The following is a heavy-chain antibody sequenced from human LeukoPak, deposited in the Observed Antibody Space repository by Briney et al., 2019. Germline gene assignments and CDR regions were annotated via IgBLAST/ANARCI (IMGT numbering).Heavy chain of an antibody. CDR1: GYTFTSYD. CDR3: ARGPYYDFWSGYYFSGWGVDWFDP. J-gene: IGHJ5*02. CDR2: MNPNSGNT. Sequence: ASVKVSCKASGYTFTSYDINWVRQATGQGLEWTGWMNPNSGNTGYAQKFQGRVTMTRNTSISTAYMELSSLRSEDTAVYYCARGPYYDFWSGYYFSGWGVDWFDPWGQGTLVTVSS. V-gene: IGHV1-8*01. D-gene: IGHD3-3*01.